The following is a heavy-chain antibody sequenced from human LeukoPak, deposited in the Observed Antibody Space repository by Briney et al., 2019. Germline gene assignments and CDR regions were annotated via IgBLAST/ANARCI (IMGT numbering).Heavy chain of an antibody. Sequence: PGGSLRLSCAASGFTFSSYGMHWVRQAPGKGLEWVAVISYDGSNKYYADSVKGRFTISRDNSKNTLYLQMNSLGAEDTAVYYCAKGIVVVVDPYYFDYWGQGTLVTVSS. CDR3: AKGIVVVVDPYYFDY. D-gene: IGHD2-15*01. J-gene: IGHJ4*02. CDR2: ISYDGSNK. CDR1: GFTFSSYG. V-gene: IGHV3-30*18.